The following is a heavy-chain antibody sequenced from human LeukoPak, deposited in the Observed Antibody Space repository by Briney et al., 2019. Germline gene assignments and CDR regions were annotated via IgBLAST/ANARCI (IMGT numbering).Heavy chain of an antibody. CDR2: IYYSGST. V-gene: IGHV4-59*08. CDR3: ARHRSYATDAYYI. J-gene: IGHJ3*02. Sequence: PSETLSLTCTVSGGSISSYYWSWIRQPPGKGLEWIGYIYYSGSTNYNPSLKSRVTISVDTSKNQFSLKLSSVTAADTAVYYCARHRSYATDAYYICGQATMVTVSS. D-gene: IGHD3-16*01. CDR1: GGSISSYY.